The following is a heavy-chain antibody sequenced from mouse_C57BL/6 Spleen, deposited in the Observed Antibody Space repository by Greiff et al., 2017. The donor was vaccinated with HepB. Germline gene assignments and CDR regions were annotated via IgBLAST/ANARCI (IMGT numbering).Heavy chain of an antibody. J-gene: IGHJ1*03. V-gene: IGHV1-82*01. CDR3: ARCITTVVATDFDV. Sequence: VQLQQSGPELVKPGASVKISCKASGYAFSSSWMNWVKQRPGKGLEWIGRIYPGDGDTNYNGKFKGKATLTADKSSSTAYMQLSSLTSEDSAVYFCARCITTVVATDFDVWGTGTTVTVSS. CDR1: GYAFSSSW. D-gene: IGHD1-1*01. CDR2: IYPGDGDT.